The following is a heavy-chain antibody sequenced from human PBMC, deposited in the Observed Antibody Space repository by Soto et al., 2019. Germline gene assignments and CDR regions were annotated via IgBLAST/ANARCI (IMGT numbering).Heavy chain of an antibody. J-gene: IGHJ6*03. V-gene: IGHV3-23*01. CDR3: AKCITGSWFYYYYYMDV. CDR2: ISGGGGKA. D-gene: IGHD6-13*01. Sequence: EVQLLESGGGLVQPGGSLRLSCAASGFTFSSYAMSWVRQAPGTGLEWVSAISGGGGKAYYADSVKGRFTISRDNSQNTLYLQMNSLRAEDTAVYYCAKCITGSWFYYYYYMDVGGEGTTVTFS. CDR1: GFTFSSYA.